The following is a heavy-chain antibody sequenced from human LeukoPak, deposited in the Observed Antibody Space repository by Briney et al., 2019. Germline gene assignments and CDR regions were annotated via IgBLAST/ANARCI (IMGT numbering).Heavy chain of an antibody. J-gene: IGHJ4*02. CDR2: IKQDGSEK. D-gene: IGHD4/OR15-4a*01. Sequence: GGSLRLSRAASGFTFSSYWMSWVRQAPGKGLEWVANIKQDGSEKYYVDSVKGRFTVSRDNAKNSLYLQMNSLRAEDTAVYYCARDRDYGQQRDYWGQGTLVTVSS. CDR1: GFTFSSYW. CDR3: ARDRDYGQQRDY. V-gene: IGHV3-7*01.